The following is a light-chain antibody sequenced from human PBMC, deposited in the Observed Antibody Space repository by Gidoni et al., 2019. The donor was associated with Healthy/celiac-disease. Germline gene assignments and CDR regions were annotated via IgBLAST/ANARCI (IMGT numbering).Light chain of an antibody. CDR2: AAS. CDR1: QSISSY. V-gene: IGKV1-39*01. J-gene: IGKJ3*01. CDR3: QQSYSTPPLT. Sequence: DIQMTQSPSSLSASVGDRVTITCRASQSISSYLNWYKQKPGKAPKLLIYAASSLQSGVPSRFSGSGSGTDFTLTISSLQPEDFATYYCQQSYSTPPLTFGPGTKVDIK.